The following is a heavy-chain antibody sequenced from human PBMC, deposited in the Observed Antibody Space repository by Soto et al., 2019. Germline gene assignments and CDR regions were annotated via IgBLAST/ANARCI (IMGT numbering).Heavy chain of an antibody. D-gene: IGHD3-10*01. CDR1: GFTFSSYE. CDR3: ARVARVYYYGMDV. CDR2: ISSSGSTI. V-gene: IGHV3-48*03. J-gene: IGHJ6*02. Sequence: EVQLVESGGGLVQPGGSLRLSCAASGFTFSSYEMNWVRQAPGKGLEWVSYISSSGSTIYYADSVKGRFTISRDTAKNSLYLQMNSLRAEDTAVYYCARVARVYYYGMDVWGQGTTVTVSS.